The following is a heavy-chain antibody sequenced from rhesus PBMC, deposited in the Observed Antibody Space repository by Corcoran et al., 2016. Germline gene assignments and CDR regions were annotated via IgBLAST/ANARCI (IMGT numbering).Heavy chain of an antibody. V-gene: IGHV3-54*02. J-gene: IGHJ5-1*01. CDR2: ISSDGSNK. CDR3: SRFDV. CDR1: GFTFNLCG. Sequence: EGQMVESGGDLVQPGGCLRVSCAASGFTFNLCGIHWVRQAPGKGLEWVGFISSDGSNKQYADSVRDRFTISRDNSRNIVYLQMNNLKLEDTAVYYCSRFDVWGPGVLVIVSS.